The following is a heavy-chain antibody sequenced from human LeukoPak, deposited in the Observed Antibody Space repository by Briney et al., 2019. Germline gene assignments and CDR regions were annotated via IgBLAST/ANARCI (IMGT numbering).Heavy chain of an antibody. D-gene: IGHD2-2*01. CDR2: NYYSGST. Sequence: SETLSLTCTVSGGSISSYYWSWIRQPPGKGLEWIGYNYYSGSTNYNPSLKSRVTISVDTSKNQFSLKLSSVTAADTAVYYCARGAPGYCSSTPCPLDYCGQGTLVTVYS. CDR1: GGSISSYY. CDR3: ARGAPGYCSSTPCPLDY. V-gene: IGHV4-59*01. J-gene: IGHJ4*02.